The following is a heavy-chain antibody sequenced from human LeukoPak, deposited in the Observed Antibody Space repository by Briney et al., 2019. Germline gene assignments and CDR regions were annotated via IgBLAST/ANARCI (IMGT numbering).Heavy chain of an antibody. J-gene: IGHJ4*02. Sequence: GGSLRLSCAASGFTFSSYAMSWVRQAPGKGLEWVSGISGSGDSTDYADSVQGRVTIYRDNYENTLYMKMNSLRAEDTALYYCAKAGGLYSNWFDYWGQGTLVTVSS. V-gene: IGHV3-23*01. CDR3: AKAGGLYSNWFDY. D-gene: IGHD4-11*01. CDR1: GFTFSSYA. CDR2: ISGSGDST.